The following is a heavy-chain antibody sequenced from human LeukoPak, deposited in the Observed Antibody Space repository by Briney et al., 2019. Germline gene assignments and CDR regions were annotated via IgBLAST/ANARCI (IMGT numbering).Heavy chain of an antibody. Sequence: GGSLRLSCAASGFTFSTYAMHWVRQAPGKGLEWVAVISYDGSSKYYADSVKGRFTVSRDNSKNTLYLQMNSLRADDTAVYYCAKDRPTVYSSSWLHFLDSWGQGTLLTVSS. J-gene: IGHJ4*02. CDR2: ISYDGSSK. D-gene: IGHD6-13*01. V-gene: IGHV3-30*04. CDR1: GFTFSTYA. CDR3: AKDRPTVYSSSWLHFLDS.